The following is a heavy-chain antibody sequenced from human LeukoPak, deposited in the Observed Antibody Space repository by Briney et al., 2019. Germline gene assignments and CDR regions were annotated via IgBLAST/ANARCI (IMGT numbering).Heavy chain of an antibody. D-gene: IGHD3-10*01. J-gene: IGHJ4*02. V-gene: IGHV3-30*18. CDR1: GFTFSSHG. Sequence: GRSLRLSCAASGFTFSSHGMHWVRQAPGKGLEWVASISYDGSNRHYADSVKGRVTISRDNSKNTLYLQMNSLRTEDTSIYYCAKEELRYFAYWGQGTLVTVYS. CDR3: AKEELRYFAY. CDR2: ISYDGSNR.